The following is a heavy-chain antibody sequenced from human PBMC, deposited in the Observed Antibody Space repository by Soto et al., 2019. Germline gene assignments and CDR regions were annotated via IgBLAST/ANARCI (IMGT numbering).Heavy chain of an antibody. D-gene: IGHD3-22*01. CDR2: IKKDGSEK. CDR1: GFIFSDYY. V-gene: IGHV3-7*01. CDR3: ARTVVVVVPDNFDH. Sequence: GGSLRLSCAASGFIFSDYYMSWVRQAPGKGLEWVASIKKDGSEKYYVGSVKGRFTTSRDSAKNSLYLQMYNLRGEDTAVYYCARTVVVVVPDNFDHWGQGTLVTVSS. J-gene: IGHJ4*02.